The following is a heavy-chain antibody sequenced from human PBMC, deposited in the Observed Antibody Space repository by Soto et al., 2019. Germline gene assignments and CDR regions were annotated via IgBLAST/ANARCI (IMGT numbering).Heavy chain of an antibody. V-gene: IGHV1-2*04. D-gene: IGHD6-25*01. J-gene: IGHJ4*02. Sequence: GASVKVSCKASGYTFTGYYMHWVRQAPGQGLEWMGWINPNSGGTNYAQKFQGWVTMTRDTSISTAYMELSRLRSDDTAVYYCARAATHTDYYFDYWGQGTLVTVSS. CDR3: ARAATHTDYYFDY. CDR1: GYTFTGYY. CDR2: INPNSGGT.